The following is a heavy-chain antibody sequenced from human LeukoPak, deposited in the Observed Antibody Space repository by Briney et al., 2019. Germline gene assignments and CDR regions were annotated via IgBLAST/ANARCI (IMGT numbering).Heavy chain of an antibody. V-gene: IGHV1-2*02. CDR2: IDPDSGAT. CDR1: GYSFTGYY. D-gene: IGHD6-13*01. Sequence: RASVKVSCKASGYSFTGYYMHWVRQAPGQGLEWMGWIDPDSGATSYAQKFQGRVTMTRDTSISTAYMELSRLRSDDTAVYFCARPPSGSSWGGFHYWGQGTLVTVSS. CDR3: ARPPSGSSWGGFHY. J-gene: IGHJ4*02.